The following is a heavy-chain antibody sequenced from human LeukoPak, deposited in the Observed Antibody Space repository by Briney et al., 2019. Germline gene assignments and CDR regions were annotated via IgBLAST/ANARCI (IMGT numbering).Heavy chain of an antibody. J-gene: IGHJ4*02. CDR2: INHSGST. V-gene: IGHV4-34*01. CDR1: GGSFSGNY. Sequence: SETLSLTCAVYGGSFSGNYWNWIRQPPGKGLEWIGEINHSGSTNYNPSLTSRVTLSVDTSKNQFSLKLSSMTAADTAVYYCTRAPGAGDRFDSWGQGTLVTVSS. CDR3: TRAPGAGDRFDS. D-gene: IGHD3-10*01.